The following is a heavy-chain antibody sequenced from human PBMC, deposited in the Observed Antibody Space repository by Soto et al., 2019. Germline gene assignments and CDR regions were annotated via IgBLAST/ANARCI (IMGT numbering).Heavy chain of an antibody. J-gene: IGHJ4*02. CDR1: GGSISSSSYY. V-gene: IGHV4-39*01. Sequence: QLQLQESGPGLVKPSETLSLTCTVSGGSISSSSYYWGWISQPPGKGLEWIGSIYYSGSTYYNPSLKSRVTISVDTSKNQFSLKLSSVTAADTAVYYCARQTGTTSPPGDYWGQGTLVTVSS. CDR2: IYYSGST. D-gene: IGHD1-7*01. CDR3: ARQTGTTSPPGDY.